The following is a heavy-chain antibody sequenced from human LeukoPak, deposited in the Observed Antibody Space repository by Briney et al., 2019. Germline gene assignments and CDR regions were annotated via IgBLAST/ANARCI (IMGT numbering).Heavy chain of an antibody. CDR1: GGTFSSYA. CDR2: IIPIFGTA. CDR3: ARVDKRRWLQFYFDY. V-gene: IGHV1-69*13. J-gene: IGHJ4*02. Sequence: SVKVSCKASGGTFSSYAISWVRQAPGQGLEWMGGIIPIFGTANYAQKFQGRVTITADESTSTAYMELSSLRSEDTAVYYCARVDKRRWLQFYFDYWGQGTLVTVSS. D-gene: IGHD5-24*01.